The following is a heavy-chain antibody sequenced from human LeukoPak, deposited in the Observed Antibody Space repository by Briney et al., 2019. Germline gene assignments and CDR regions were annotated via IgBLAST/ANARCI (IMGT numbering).Heavy chain of an antibody. CDR1: GFTLSRDS. D-gene: IGHD3-10*01. V-gene: IGHV3-21*01. Sequence: GGSLGLSWAGGGFTLSRDSRNGVRQAGGKGLEWVSSISSSSSYIYYADSVKGRFTISRDNAKNSLYLQMNSLRAEDTAVYYCARDSYYYGSGSTDDDAFDIWGQGTMVTVSS. J-gene: IGHJ3*02. CDR3: ARDSYYYGSGSTDDDAFDI. CDR2: ISSSSSYI.